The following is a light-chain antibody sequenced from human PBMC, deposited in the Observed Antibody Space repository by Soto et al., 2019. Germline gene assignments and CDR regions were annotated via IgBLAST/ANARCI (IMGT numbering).Light chain of an antibody. Sequence: EIVMTQSPATLSVSPGDIATLSCRASQSVSSNLAWYQQKPGQAPRLLIYGASTRATGIPARFSGSGSGTEFTLTISSLQSEDFAVYYCQQYNNWITFGQGTRLEIK. CDR3: QQYNNWIT. CDR1: QSVSSN. CDR2: GAS. J-gene: IGKJ5*01. V-gene: IGKV3-15*01.